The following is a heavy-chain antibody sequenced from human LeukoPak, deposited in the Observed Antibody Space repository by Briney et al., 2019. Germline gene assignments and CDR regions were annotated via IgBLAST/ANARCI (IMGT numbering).Heavy chain of an antibody. J-gene: IGHJ3*01. CDR3: ARYDFLSGSHDAFDV. Sequence: SETLSLTCIVSGGSISRYYWGWIRQPPGKGLEWIGYIYYSGSNKNNPSLKRRVTISVDTSKNQFSLKLSSVTAADTAVYYCARYDFLSGSHDAFDVWGQGTMVTVSS. CDR2: IYYSGSN. V-gene: IGHV4-59*01. D-gene: IGHD3-3*01. CDR1: GGSISRYY.